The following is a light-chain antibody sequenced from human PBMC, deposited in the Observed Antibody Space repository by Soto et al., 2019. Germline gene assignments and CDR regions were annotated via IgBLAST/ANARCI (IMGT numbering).Light chain of an antibody. J-gene: IGKJ4*01. Sequence: EIVLTQSPATLYLSPGERATLSCRASQSVSSYLAWYQQKPGQAPRLLIYDASNRATGIPARFSGSGSGTDFTLTISSLEPEDFAIYYRQQRSNWLTFGGGTKVEIK. CDR3: QQRSNWLT. V-gene: IGKV3-11*01. CDR1: QSVSSY. CDR2: DAS.